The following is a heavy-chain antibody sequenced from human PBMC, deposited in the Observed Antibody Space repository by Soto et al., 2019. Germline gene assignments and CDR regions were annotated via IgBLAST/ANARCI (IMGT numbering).Heavy chain of an antibody. CDR1: GFTFSSYS. Sequence: EVQLVESGGGLVKPGGSLRLSCAASGFTFSSYSMNWVRQAPGKGLEWVSSISSSSSYIYYADSVKGRFTISRDNAKNSLYLQMNSLRAEDTAVYYCASDRGTGISPDFFDYCGRGTLVTVSS. D-gene: IGHD3-10*01. V-gene: IGHV3-21*01. CDR2: ISSSSSYI. J-gene: IGHJ4*02. CDR3: ASDRGTGISPDFFDY.